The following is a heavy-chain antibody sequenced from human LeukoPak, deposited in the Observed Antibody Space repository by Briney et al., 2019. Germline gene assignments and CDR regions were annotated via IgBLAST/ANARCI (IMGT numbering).Heavy chain of an antibody. J-gene: IGHJ4*02. CDR1: GFPFNTYE. CDR2: ISSSGSTI. Sequence: GGSLRLSCAASGFPFNTYEMNWVRQAPGKGLEWVSYISSSGSTIYYADSVKGRFTISRDSAKNSLYLQMNSLRAEDTAIYYCARVGAYAAVNCWGQGTLVTVSS. CDR3: ARVGAYAAVNC. V-gene: IGHV3-48*03. D-gene: IGHD3-16*01.